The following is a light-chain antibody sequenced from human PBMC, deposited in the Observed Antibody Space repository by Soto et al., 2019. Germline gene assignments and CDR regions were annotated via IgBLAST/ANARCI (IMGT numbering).Light chain of an antibody. CDR1: SSDVGGYNY. J-gene: IGLJ1*01. CDR2: EVY. Sequence: QSVLTQPPSASGSPEQSVTISCTGTSSDVGGYNYVSWYQQHPGQAPKLMIYEVYKRPSGVPDRFSGSKSGNTASLTVSGLQAEDEADYYCNSYAGSNIVFGTGTKLTVL. V-gene: IGLV2-8*01. CDR3: NSYAGSNIV.